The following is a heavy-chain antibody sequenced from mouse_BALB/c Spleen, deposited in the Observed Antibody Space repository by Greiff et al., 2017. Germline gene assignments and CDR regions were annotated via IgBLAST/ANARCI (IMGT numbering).Heavy chain of an antibody. CDR2: ISSGSSTI. CDR1: GFTFSSFG. V-gene: IGHV5-17*02. D-gene: IGHD2-4*01. J-gene: IGHJ3*01. Sequence: EVMLVESGGGLVQPGGSRKLSCAASGFTFSSFGMHWVRQAPEKGLEWVAYISSGSSTIYYADTVKGRFTISRDNPKNTLFLQMTSLRSEDTAMYYCARNYYEAGFAYWGQGTLVTVAA. CDR3: ARNYYEAGFAY.